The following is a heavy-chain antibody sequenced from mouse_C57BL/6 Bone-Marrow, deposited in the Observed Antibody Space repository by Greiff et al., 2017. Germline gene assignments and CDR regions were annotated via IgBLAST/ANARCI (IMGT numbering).Heavy chain of an antibody. CDR2: IYPGSGST. CDR1: GYTFTSYW. Sequence: VQLQQPGAELVKPGASVKMSCKASGYTFTSYWITWVKQRPGQGLEWIGDIYPGSGSTNYNEKFKSKATLTVDTSSSTAYMQLSSLTSGDSAVYYCARETITTVVPFAYWGQGTLVTVSA. V-gene: IGHV1-55*01. D-gene: IGHD1-1*01. CDR3: ARETITTVVPFAY. J-gene: IGHJ3*01.